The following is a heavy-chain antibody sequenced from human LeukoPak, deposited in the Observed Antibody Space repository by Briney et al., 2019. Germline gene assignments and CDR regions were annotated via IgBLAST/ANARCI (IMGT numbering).Heavy chain of an antibody. V-gene: IGHV4-59*08. CDR2: IYDSGST. CDR3: ARRRASGFGELFDY. Sequence: PSETLSLTCTVSGGSIPSYYWTWIRQPPGKGLEWIGYIYDSGSTNYNPSLKSRVTISIDTSKNQFSLRLSSVTAADTAVYYCARRRASGFGELFDYWGQGTLVTVYS. CDR1: GGSIPSYY. J-gene: IGHJ4*02. D-gene: IGHD3-10*01.